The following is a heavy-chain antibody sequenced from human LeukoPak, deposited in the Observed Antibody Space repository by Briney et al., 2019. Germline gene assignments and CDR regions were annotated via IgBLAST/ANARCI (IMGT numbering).Heavy chain of an antibody. V-gene: IGHV3-23*01. J-gene: IGHJ4*02. CDR1: GFTFSSYA. D-gene: IGHD3-10*01. Sequence: PGGSLRLSCAASGFTFSSYAMSWVRQAPGKGLEWVSAISGSGGSTYYADSVKGQFTISRDNSKNTLYLQMNSLRAEDTAVYYCAKLSSPGPYYFDYWGQGTLVTVSS. CDR2: ISGSGGST. CDR3: AKLSSPGPYYFDY.